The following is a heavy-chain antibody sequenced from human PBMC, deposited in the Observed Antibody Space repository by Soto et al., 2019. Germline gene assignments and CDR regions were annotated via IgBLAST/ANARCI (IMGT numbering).Heavy chain of an antibody. J-gene: IGHJ4*02. D-gene: IGHD3-22*01. CDR3: VRSYYDSNGFSRYQFDY. CDR1: GYTFTNYY. CDR2: INPTGGST. V-gene: IGHV1-46*01. Sequence: ASVKVSCKASGYTFTNYYIHWVRQAPGQGLEWMGIINPTGGSTTYAQKFQGRVTMTRDTSTSTVYIDMSSLRSEDTAVYYCVRSYYDSNGFSRYQFDYWGQGTRVTVSS.